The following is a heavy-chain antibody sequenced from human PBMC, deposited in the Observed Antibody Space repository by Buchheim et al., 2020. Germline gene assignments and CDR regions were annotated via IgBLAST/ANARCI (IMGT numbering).Heavy chain of an antibody. CDR1: GGSISSGSYY. V-gene: IGHV4-61*02. D-gene: IGHD2-15*01. J-gene: IGHJ4*02. CDR3: ARISVVAAPYFDY. CDR2: IYTSGST. Sequence: QVQLQESGPGLVKPSQTLSLTCTVSGGSISSGSYYWSWIRQPAGKGLEWIGRIYTSGSTNYNPSLKSRVTISVDTSKNQFSRKLSSVTAADTAVYYCARISVVAAPYFDYWGQGTL.